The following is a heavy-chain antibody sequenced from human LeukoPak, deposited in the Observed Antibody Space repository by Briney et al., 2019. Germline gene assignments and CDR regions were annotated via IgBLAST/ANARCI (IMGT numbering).Heavy chain of an antibody. J-gene: IGHJ6*03. Sequence: SETLSLTCTVSGGSISRYYWSWLRQPARKGLEWIVCIYTSGCTNYNPSLKSRVTMSVDTSKNQFSLKLSSVTAADTAVYYCAREILVVVPAAPRRYYYYYMDVWGKGTTVTVSS. CDR3: AREILVVVPAAPRRYYYYYMDV. CDR2: IYTSGCT. D-gene: IGHD2-2*01. V-gene: IGHV4-4*07. CDR1: GGSISRYY.